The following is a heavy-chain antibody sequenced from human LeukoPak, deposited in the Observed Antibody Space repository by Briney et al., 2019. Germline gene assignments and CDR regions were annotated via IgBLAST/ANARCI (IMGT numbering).Heavy chain of an antibody. CDR3: ARDGELGTRNWFDP. V-gene: IGHV3-7*01. J-gene: IGHJ5*02. CDR1: GFRFSSQW. D-gene: IGHD1-26*01. Sequence: TGGSLRLSCAASGFRFSSQWMSWVRQAPGKGPEWVAIVNQGGTGKYYVDSVKGRFTISRDNAENSLYLQMNSLRAEDTAVYYCARDGELGTRNWFDPWGQGTLVTVSS. CDR2: VNQGGTGK.